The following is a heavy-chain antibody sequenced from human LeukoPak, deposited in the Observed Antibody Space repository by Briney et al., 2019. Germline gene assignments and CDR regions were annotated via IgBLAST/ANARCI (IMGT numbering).Heavy chain of an antibody. CDR3: ARLRYYAVDV. Sequence: PGGSLRLSCAASGFTFNTFDMTWVRQAPGKGLEWVSYISSGSSSIYYADSVKGRFTISRDNAKNSLYLQMNGLRAEDTAVYFCARLRYYAVDVWGQGTTVIVSS. CDR2: ISSGSSSI. CDR1: GFTFNTFD. V-gene: IGHV3-48*01. J-gene: IGHJ6*02.